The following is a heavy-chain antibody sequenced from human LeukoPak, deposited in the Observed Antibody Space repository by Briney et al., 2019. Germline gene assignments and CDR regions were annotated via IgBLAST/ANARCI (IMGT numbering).Heavy chain of an antibody. CDR3: ARINRDIVVVPAAMNYYYYYMDV. CDR1: GGSISSYY. D-gene: IGHD2-2*01. CDR2: IYYSGST. Sequence: PSETLSLTCTVSGGSISSYYWSWIRQPPGKGLKWIGYIYYSGSTDYNPPLKSRVTISVDTSKNQFSLKLSSVTAADTAVYYCARINRDIVVVPAAMNYYYYYMDVWGKGTTVTVSS. V-gene: IGHV4-59*01. J-gene: IGHJ6*03.